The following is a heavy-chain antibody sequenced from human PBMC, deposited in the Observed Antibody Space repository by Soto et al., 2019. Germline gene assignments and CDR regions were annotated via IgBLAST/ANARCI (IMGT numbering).Heavy chain of an antibody. CDR2: ISSSSSTI. V-gene: IGHV3-48*02. CDR3: ASSLDILTGYYGGAFDI. CDR1: GFTFSSYS. Sequence: EVQLVESGGGLVQPGGSLRLSCAASGFTFSSYSMNWVRQAPGKGLEWVSYISSSSSTIYCADSVKGRFTISRDNAKNSLYLQMNSLRDEDTAVYYCASSLDILTGYYGGAFDIWGQGTMVTVSS. D-gene: IGHD3-9*01. J-gene: IGHJ3*02.